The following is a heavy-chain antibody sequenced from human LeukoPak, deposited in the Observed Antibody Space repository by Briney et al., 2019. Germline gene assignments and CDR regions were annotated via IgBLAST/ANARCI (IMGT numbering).Heavy chain of an antibody. CDR3: ARGGVVVVPAAMPLRYFQH. J-gene: IGHJ1*01. CDR1: GFTFSSYS. Sequence: PGGSLRLSCAASGFTFSSYSMNWVRQAPGKGLEWVSSISSSSSYIYYADSVKGRFTISRDNAKNSLYLQMNSLRAEDTAVYYCARGGVVVVPAAMPLRYFQHWGQGTLVTVSS. V-gene: IGHV3-21*01. CDR2: ISSSSSYI. D-gene: IGHD2-2*01.